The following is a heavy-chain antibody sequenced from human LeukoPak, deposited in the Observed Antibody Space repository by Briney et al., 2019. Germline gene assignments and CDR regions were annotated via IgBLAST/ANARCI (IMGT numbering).Heavy chain of an antibody. CDR1: GYTFTSYY. D-gene: IGHD2-2*01. CDR3: ATDLYGYQLLSGVLG. V-gene: IGHV1-46*01. CDR2: INPSGGST. Sequence: ASVKVSCKASGYTFTSYYMHWVQQAPGQGLEWMGIINPSGGSTSYAQKFQGRVTMTEDTSTDTAYMELSSLRSEDTAVYYCATDLYGYQLLSGVLGWGQGTLVTVSS. J-gene: IGHJ4*02.